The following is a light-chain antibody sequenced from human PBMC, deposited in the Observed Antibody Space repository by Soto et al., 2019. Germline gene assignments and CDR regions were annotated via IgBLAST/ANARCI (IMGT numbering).Light chain of an antibody. CDR3: QQRSNWT. CDR2: DAS. CDR1: QSVSSY. Sequence: EIVLTQSPATLSLSPGERATLSCRASQSVSSYLDWYQQKPGQAPRLLIYDASNRATGIPARFSGSGSGTDFTLTISSLEPEDCAVYYCQQRSNWTFGGGTKVEIK. V-gene: IGKV3-11*01. J-gene: IGKJ4*01.